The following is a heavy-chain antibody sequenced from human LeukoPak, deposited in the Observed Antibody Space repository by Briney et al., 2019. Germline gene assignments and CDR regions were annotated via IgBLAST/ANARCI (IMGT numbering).Heavy chain of an antibody. J-gene: IGHJ3*02. D-gene: IGHD3-22*01. CDR1: GGSISSGSYY. CDR3: ARPSTYYYDSSGHGAFDI. V-gene: IGHV4-61*02. CDR2: IYASGST. Sequence: PSQTLSLTCTVSGGSISSGSYYWSWIRQPAGKGLEWIGRIYASGSTNYNPSLKSRVTISADTSKNQFSLKLSSVTAADTAVYYCARPSTYYYDSSGHGAFDIWGQGTMVTVSS.